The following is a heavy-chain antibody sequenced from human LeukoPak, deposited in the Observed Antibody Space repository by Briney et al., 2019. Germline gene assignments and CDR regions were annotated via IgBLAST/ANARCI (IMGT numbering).Heavy chain of an antibody. CDR3: IVLAVAGTFGFDY. CDR1: GFTFSSYG. Sequence: GGTLRLSCAASGFTFSSYGMHWVRQAPGKGLEWVSYISSSSSTIYYADSVKGRFTISRDNAKNSLSLQMNSLRAEDTAVYYCIVLAVAGTFGFDYWGQGTLVTVSS. J-gene: IGHJ4*02. CDR2: ISSSSSTI. D-gene: IGHD6-19*01. V-gene: IGHV3-48*01.